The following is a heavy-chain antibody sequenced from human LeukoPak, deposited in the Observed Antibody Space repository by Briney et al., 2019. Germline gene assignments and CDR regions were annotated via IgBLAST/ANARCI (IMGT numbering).Heavy chain of an antibody. CDR2: MRSDGSDE. Sequence: GGSLRLSCAASGLTLRSYAMHWVRQAPGKGLEWVAFMRSDGSDEHYADSVKGRFTISRDNSKNTLYLQMNSLRAEDTAVYYCAKDDDWGRYKHWGQGTLVTVSS. J-gene: IGHJ1*01. CDR1: GLTLRSYA. V-gene: IGHV3-30*02. CDR3: AKDDDWGRYKH. D-gene: IGHD3-16*01.